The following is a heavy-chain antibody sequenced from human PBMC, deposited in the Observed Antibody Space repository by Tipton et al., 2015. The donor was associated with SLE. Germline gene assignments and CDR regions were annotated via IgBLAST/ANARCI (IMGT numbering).Heavy chain of an antibody. CDR3: ARLVGENWFDP. V-gene: IGHV4-34*01. D-gene: IGHD2-8*02. CDR1: GGSFSGYY. J-gene: IGHJ5*02. Sequence: TLSLTCAVYGGSFSGYYWSWIRQPPGKGLEWIGEINHSGRTYYNPSLKSRVTILVDTSKNHFSLKLSSLTAADTAMYYCARLVGENWFDPWGQGTLVTVSS. CDR2: INHSGRT.